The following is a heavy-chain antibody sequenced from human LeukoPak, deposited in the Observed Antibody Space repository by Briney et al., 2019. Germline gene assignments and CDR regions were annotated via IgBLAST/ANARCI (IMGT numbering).Heavy chain of an antibody. D-gene: IGHD3-22*01. V-gene: IGHV4-39*07. CDR1: GGSISSSSYY. CDR2: IYYSGST. Sequence: SETLSLTCTVSGGSISSSSYYWGWIRQPPGKGLEWIGSIYYSGSTYYNPSLKSRVTISVDTSKNQFSLKLSSVTAADTAVYYCVYDSSGYYPGGEGYWGQGTLVTVSS. J-gene: IGHJ4*02. CDR3: VYDSSGYYPGGEGY.